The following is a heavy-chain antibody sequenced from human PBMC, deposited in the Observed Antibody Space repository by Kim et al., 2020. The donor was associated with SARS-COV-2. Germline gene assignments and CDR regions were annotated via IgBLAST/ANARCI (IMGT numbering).Heavy chain of an antibody. CDR3: ARDPGTAMIGGFDY. CDR1: GFTFSSYS. J-gene: IGHJ4*02. D-gene: IGHD5-18*01. CDR2: ISSSSSTI. V-gene: IGHV3-48*04. Sequence: GGSLRLSCAASGFTFSSYSMNWVRQAPGKGLEWVSYISSSSSTIYYADSVKGRFTISRDNAKNSLYLQMNSLRAEDTAVYYCARDPGTAMIGGFDYWGQGTLVTVSS.